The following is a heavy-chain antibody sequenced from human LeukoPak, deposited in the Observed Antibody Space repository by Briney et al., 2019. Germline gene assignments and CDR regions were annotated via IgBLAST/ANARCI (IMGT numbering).Heavy chain of an antibody. CDR3: ARRASTRANRVFVSYFDY. J-gene: IGHJ4*02. D-gene: IGHD2/OR15-2a*01. Sequence: PSQTLSLTCTVSGGSISSYYWSWIRQPPGKGLERIGYIYYSGSTNYNPSLKSRVTISVDTSKNQFSLKLSSVTTADTAVYYCARRASTRANRVFVSYFDYWGQGTLVTVSS. CDR2: IYYSGST. CDR1: GGSISSYY. V-gene: IGHV4-59*08.